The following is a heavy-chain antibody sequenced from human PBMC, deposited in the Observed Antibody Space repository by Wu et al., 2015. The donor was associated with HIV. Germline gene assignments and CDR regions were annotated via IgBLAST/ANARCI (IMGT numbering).Heavy chain of an antibody. V-gene: IGHV1-2*02. CDR3: ARDATPITTEFDY. CDR1: GYSFTGQY. J-gene: IGHJ4*02. CDR2: INPSGGAT. D-gene: IGHD4-11*01. Sequence: QVQLVQSGAEVKKPGASVKVSCKASGYSFTGQYMHWVRQAPGQGLEWMAWINPSGGATIYAEAFEGRVTVTTDTSMKTVYMELESLTSGDTAMYFCARDATPITTEFDYWGQGTLITVSS.